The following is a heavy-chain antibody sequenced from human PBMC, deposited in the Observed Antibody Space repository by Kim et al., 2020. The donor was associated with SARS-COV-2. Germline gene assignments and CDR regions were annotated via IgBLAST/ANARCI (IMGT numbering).Heavy chain of an antibody. J-gene: IGHJ4*02. Sequence: ASVKVSCKACGYTFTGYYMHWVRQAPGQGLEWMGWINPNSGGTNYAQKFQGRVTMTRDTSISTAYMELSRLRSDDTAVYYCARDLPYGDRQIDYWGQGTLVTVSS. V-gene: IGHV1-2*02. CDR1: GYTFTGYY. D-gene: IGHD4-17*01. CDR2: INPNSGGT. CDR3: ARDLPYGDRQIDY.